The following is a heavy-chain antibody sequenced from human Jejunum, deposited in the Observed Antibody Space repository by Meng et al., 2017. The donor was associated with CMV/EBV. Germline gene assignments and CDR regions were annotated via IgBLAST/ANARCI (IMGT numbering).Heavy chain of an antibody. D-gene: IGHD6-19*01. Sequence: DAYAIHGVRQRPGKGLEWVSGINWNSDSRGYADSVRGRFTISRDNAKNSLYLQMNNLRVDDTAFYYCAKDYVSFSTYRSGWPVDYWGRGTLVTVSS. J-gene: IGHJ4*02. CDR3: AKDYVSFSTYRSGWPVDY. V-gene: IGHV3-9*01. CDR1: DAYA. CDR2: INWNSDSR.